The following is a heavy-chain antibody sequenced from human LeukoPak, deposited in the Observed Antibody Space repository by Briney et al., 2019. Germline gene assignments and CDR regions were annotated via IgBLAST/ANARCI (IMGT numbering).Heavy chain of an antibody. CDR2: ISSSSSSHI. V-gene: IGHV3-21*01. CDR3: ASRVRAGGGMDV. Sequence: PGGSLRLSCAASGFTFSSYSMNWVRQAPGKGLEWVSFISSSSSSHIYYAESMKGRFTISRDNAKNSLFLQMNSLRVEDMAVYYCASRVRAGGGMDVWGQGTTVTVSS. D-gene: IGHD1-26*01. J-gene: IGHJ6*02. CDR1: GFTFSSYS.